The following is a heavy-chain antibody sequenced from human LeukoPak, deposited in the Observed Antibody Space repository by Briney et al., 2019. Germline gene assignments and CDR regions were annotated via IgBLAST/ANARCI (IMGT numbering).Heavy chain of an antibody. D-gene: IGHD6-19*01. CDR3: AKDHGTAVAGFYY. V-gene: IGHV3-23*01. CDR1: GVRLSTYG. Sequence: GASLRLSCAASGVRLSTYGVSWVRQPPGKGLEWVSGITGTGGSTYYADSVKGRFTVSRDTSKNTLYLQMNSLRAEDTAIYYCAKDHGTAVAGFYYWGQGTLVTVSS. J-gene: IGHJ4*02. CDR2: ITGTGGST.